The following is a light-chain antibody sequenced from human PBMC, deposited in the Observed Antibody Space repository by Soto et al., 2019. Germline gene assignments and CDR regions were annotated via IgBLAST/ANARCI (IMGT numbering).Light chain of an antibody. CDR2: GAS. V-gene: IGKV3-15*01. Sequence: EIVMTQSPATLSVSPGERATLSCRASQSVSSNLAWYQQKPGQAPRLLIYGASTRATGIPARFSGSGSGTEFTLTISSLQSEDYAVYDGHQYNNWPKWTCWKGTKVDIK. J-gene: IGKJ1*01. CDR3: HQYNNWPKWT. CDR1: QSVSSN.